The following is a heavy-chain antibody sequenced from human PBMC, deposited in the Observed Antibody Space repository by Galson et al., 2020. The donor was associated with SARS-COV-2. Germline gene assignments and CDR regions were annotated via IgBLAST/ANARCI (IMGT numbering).Heavy chain of an antibody. D-gene: IGHD2-8*01. Sequence: GGSLRLSCAASGFTFSSYAMSWVRQAPGKGLEWVSAISGSGGSTYYADSVKGRFTISRDNSKNTLYLQMNSLRAEDTAVYYCAKGHRCTNGVCYRWIYFDYWGQGTLVTVSS. CDR1: GFTFSSYA. J-gene: IGHJ4*02. V-gene: IGHV3-23*01. CDR2: ISGSGGST. CDR3: AKGHRCTNGVCYRWIYFDY.